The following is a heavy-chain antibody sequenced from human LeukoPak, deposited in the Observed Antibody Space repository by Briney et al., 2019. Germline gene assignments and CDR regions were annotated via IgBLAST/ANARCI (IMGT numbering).Heavy chain of an antibody. J-gene: IGHJ4*02. D-gene: IGHD5-24*01. Sequence: ASVKVSCKASGYTFTSYDINWVRQATGQGLEWMGWMNPNSGNTGYAQKFQGRVTMTRNTSMSTAYMELSSLRSEDTAVYYCARVRGEMATIYYFDYWGQGTLVTVSS. CDR1: GYTFTSYD. V-gene: IGHV1-8*01. CDR3: ARVRGEMATIYYFDY. CDR2: MNPNSGNT.